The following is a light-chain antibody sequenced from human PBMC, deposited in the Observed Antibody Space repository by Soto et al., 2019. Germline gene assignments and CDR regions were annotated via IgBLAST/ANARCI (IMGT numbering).Light chain of an antibody. CDR3: QQSYSTPRT. CDR2: AAS. Sequence: DIQMTQSPSSLPASVGDRVTITCRASQSISSYLNWYQQKPGKAPKLLIYAASSLQSGVPSRFSGSGSGTDLTLTISSLQPEDFATYYCQQSYSTPRTFGHGTKMESK. V-gene: IGKV1-39*01. J-gene: IGKJ1*01. CDR1: QSISSY.